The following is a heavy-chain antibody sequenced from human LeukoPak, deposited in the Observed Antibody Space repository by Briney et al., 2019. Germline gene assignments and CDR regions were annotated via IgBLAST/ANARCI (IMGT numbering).Heavy chain of an antibody. CDR2: INPSGGST. CDR1: GYTFTSYC. D-gene: IGHD6-19*01. J-gene: IGHJ4*02. Sequence: ASVKVSCKASGYTFTSYCMHWVRQAPGQGLEWMGIINPSGGSTSYAQKFQGRVTMTRDTSTSTVYMELSSLRSEDTAVYYCARDWGEQWLVDYWGQGTLVTVSS. V-gene: IGHV1-46*01. CDR3: ARDWGEQWLVDY.